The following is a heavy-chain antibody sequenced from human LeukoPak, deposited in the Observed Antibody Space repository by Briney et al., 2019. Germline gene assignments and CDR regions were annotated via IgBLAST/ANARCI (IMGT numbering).Heavy chain of an antibody. Sequence: PETLSLTCAVYGGSFTGYYWSWIRQPPRKGLEWIGEINHSGSTNYNPSLKSRVTISVDTSKNQFSLKLSSVTAADTAVYYCARGSGTRYWGQGTLVTVSS. CDR1: GGSFTGYY. CDR3: ARGSGTRY. J-gene: IGHJ4*02. V-gene: IGHV4-34*01. CDR2: INHSGST. D-gene: IGHD3-10*01.